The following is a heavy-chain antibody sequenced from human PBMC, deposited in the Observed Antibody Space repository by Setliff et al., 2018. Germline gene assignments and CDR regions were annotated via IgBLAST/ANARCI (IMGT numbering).Heavy chain of an antibody. CDR3: ARAGQQLVVGAFDI. V-gene: IGHV4-4*02. CDR1: GGSISSSNW. Sequence: KPSETLSLTCAVSGGSISSSNWWSWVRQPPGKGLEWIGEIYHSGSTNYNPSLKSRVTISVDKSKNQFSLKLSSVTAADTAVYYCARAGQQLVVGAFDIWGQGTMVTVSS. CDR2: IYHSGST. D-gene: IGHD6-13*01. J-gene: IGHJ3*02.